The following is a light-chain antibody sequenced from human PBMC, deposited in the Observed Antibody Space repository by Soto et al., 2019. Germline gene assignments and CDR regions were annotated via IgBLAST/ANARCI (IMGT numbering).Light chain of an antibody. V-gene: IGLV2-23*03. CDR2: EGT. Sequence: QSALTQPASVSGSPGQSITISCTGASTDVGSYNRVSWYQQHPGKAPKLIIYEGTKRPAGVSNRFSGSKSGNTASLTISGLQAEDEADYYCCSYAGSSNFFDVFGIGTKVTVL. CDR3: CSYAGSSNFFDV. CDR1: STDVGSYNR. J-gene: IGLJ1*01.